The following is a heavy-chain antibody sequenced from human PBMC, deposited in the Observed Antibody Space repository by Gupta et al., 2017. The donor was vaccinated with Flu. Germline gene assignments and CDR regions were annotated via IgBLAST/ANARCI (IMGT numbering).Heavy chain of an antibody. J-gene: IGHJ4*02. CDR2: INHSGST. Sequence: QVQLQQWGAGLLKPSETLSLTCAVYGGSFSGYYWSWIRQPPGKGLEWIGEINHSGSTNYNPSLKSRVTISVDTSKNQFSLKLSSVTAADTVVYDCARVWVIPAAIAPHSSSSLDYWGQGTLVTVSS. D-gene: IGHD6-6*01. CDR1: GGSFSGYY. V-gene: IGHV4-34*01. CDR3: ARVWVIPAAIAPHSSSSLDY.